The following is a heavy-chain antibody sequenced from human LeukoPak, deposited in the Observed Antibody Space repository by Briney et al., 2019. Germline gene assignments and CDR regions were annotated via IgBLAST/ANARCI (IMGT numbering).Heavy chain of an antibody. CDR2: IKPGGDNT. Sequence: ASVKVSCKASGGTFSSYAISWVRQAPGQGLEWMGLIKPGGDNTNYAQNFQGRVTMTSDTSASTVYMELSSLRSEDTAIYYCARIRDGYNDAYDIWGQGTVVTVPS. J-gene: IGHJ3*02. CDR3: ARIRDGYNDAYDI. D-gene: IGHD5-24*01. V-gene: IGHV1-46*01. CDR1: GGTFSSYA.